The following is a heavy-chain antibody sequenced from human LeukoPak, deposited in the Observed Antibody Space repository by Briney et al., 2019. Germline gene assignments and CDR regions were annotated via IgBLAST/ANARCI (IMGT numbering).Heavy chain of an antibody. CDR1: GDSISSYY. J-gene: IGHJ4*02. CDR2: IYHSGST. D-gene: IGHD6-19*01. Sequence: PSETLSLTCTVSGDSISSYYWSWIRQPPGKGLEWIGYIYHSGSTNYNPSLKSRVTISVDTSKSQFSLKLSSVTAADTAVYYCARVGSGWYGVNYWGQGTLVTVSS. CDR3: ARVGSGWYGVNY. V-gene: IGHV4-59*01.